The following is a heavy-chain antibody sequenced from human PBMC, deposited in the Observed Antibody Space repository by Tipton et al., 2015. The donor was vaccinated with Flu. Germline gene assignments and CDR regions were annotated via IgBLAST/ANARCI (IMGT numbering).Heavy chain of an antibody. V-gene: IGHV3-21*01. D-gene: IGHD3-3*01. CDR2: ISNLGRYI. Sequence: SLRLSCAASGFTFSSYSMNWARQAPGKGLEWVSSISNLGRYIYYADSVKGRFTISRDNAKNSLYLQMNSLRAEDTAVYYCARGDFTIFRVVTQLDHRGPGTPVTVSS. CDR1: GFTFSSYS. CDR3: ARGDFTIFRVVTQLDH. J-gene: IGHJ4*02.